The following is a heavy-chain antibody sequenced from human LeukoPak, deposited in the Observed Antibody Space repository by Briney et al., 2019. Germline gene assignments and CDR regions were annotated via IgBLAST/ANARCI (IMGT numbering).Heavy chain of an antibody. CDR2: ISGSGGST. Sequence: GGSLRLSCSASGFTFSSYAMSWVRQAPGKGLEWVSAISGSGGSTYYADSVKVRFTISRDNSKNTLYLKMNSLRAEDTAVYYCANLTGLQLWFYWYFDLWGRGTLVTVSS. V-gene: IGHV3-23*01. J-gene: IGHJ2*01. CDR1: GFTFSSYA. D-gene: IGHD5-18*01. CDR3: ANLTGLQLWFYWYFDL.